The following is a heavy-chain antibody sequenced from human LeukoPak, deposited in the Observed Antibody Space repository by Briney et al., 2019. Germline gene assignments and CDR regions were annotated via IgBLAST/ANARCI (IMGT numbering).Heavy chain of an antibody. D-gene: IGHD6-19*01. J-gene: IGHJ6*02. CDR1: GFTFSSYA. Sequence: PGGSLRLSCAASGFTFSSYAMSWVRQAPGKGLEWVSAISGSGGSTYYADSVKGRFTISRDNSKNTLYLQMNSLRAEDTAVYYCANAGYSSGWYEYYYYGMDVWGQGTTVTVSS. CDR3: ANAGYSSGWYEYYYYGMDV. V-gene: IGHV3-23*01. CDR2: ISGSGGST.